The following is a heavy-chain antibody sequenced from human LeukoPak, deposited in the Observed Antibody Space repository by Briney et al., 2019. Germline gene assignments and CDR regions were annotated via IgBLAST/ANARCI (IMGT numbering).Heavy chain of an antibody. D-gene: IGHD3-22*01. CDR2: INPSGGST. V-gene: IGHV1-46*01. J-gene: IGHJ4*02. Sequence: GASVKVSCKASGYTFTSYYTHWVRQAPGQGLEWMGIINPSGGSTSYAQKFQGRVTMTRDTSTSTVYMELSSLRSEDTAVYYCARDRNYYDSSGYYFYWGQGTLVTVSS. CDR1: GYTFTSYY. CDR3: ARDRNYYDSSGYYFY.